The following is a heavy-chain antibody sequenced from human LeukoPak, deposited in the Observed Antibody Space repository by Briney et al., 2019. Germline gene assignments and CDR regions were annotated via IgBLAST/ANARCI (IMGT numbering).Heavy chain of an antibody. J-gene: IGHJ4*02. CDR2: IYHSGST. V-gene: IGHV4-30-2*01. Sequence: SETLSLTCAVSGGSISSGGYSWSWIRQPPGKGLEWIGYIYHSGSTYYNPSLKSRVTISVDRSKNQFSLKLSSVTAADTAVYYCARDWRRATPLLLGSWGQGTLVTVSS. CDR3: ARDWRRATPLLLGS. CDR1: GGSISSGGYS. D-gene: IGHD5-12*01.